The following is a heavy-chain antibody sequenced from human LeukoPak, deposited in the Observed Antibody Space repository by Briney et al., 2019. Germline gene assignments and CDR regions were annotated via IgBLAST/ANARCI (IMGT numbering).Heavy chain of an antibody. CDR3: ATEDGGTHSTDY. CDR2: ISHSGNT. V-gene: IGHV4-38-2*02. CDR1: GYSISSGYS. Sequence: PSETLSLTCSVSGYSISSGYSWAWIRQTPGKGLEWIGSISHSGNTYYTPSLKSRVTISSDTSRNQFSLELRSVTAADRALYYCATEDGGTHSTDYWGQGILVTVSS. D-gene: IGHD4-23*01. J-gene: IGHJ4*02.